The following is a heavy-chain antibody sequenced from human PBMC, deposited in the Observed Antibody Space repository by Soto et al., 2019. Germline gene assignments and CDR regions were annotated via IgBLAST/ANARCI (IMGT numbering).Heavy chain of an antibody. V-gene: IGHV5-10-1*01. CDR1: GYIFTSRL. CDR3: VVSQIFGVVDAFDL. CDR2: IDPNDSQT. J-gene: IGHJ3*01. Sequence: PGESLKISCKASGYIFTSRLINWVRQMPGKGLEWMGRIDPNDSQTTYTPSFQGHVTMSVDQSIATAFLEWSSVTAPDTAIYYCVVSQIFGVVDAFDLWGQGTLVTVSS. D-gene: IGHD3-3*01.